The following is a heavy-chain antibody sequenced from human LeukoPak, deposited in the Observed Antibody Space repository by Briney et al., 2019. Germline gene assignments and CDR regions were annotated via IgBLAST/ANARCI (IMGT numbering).Heavy chain of an antibody. D-gene: IGHD2-2*01. J-gene: IGHJ5*02. CDR3: ARSVGYCSSASCYVNWFDP. V-gene: IGHV4-4*07. CDR2: IYASGGT. CDR1: GGSISSYY. Sequence: PSETLSPTCTVSGGSISSYYWSWIRQPAGKGLEWIGRIYASGGTNYNPSLKSRLTISVDKSKNQFSLRLSSVTAADTAVYYCARSVGYCSSASCYVNWFDPWGQGTLVTVSS.